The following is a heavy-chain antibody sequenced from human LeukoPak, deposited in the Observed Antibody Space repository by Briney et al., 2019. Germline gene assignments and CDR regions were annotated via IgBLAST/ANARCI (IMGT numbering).Heavy chain of an antibody. V-gene: IGHV3-30*18. Sequence: GRSLRLSCAASGFTFSSYGMHWVPQAPGKGLEWVAVISYDGSNKYYADSVKGRFTISRDNSKNTLYLQMNSLRAEDTAVYYCAKELVYYDSSGYYEGDYWGQGTLVTVSS. J-gene: IGHJ4*02. CDR3: AKELVYYDSSGYYEGDY. CDR2: ISYDGSNK. CDR1: GFTFSSYG. D-gene: IGHD3-22*01.